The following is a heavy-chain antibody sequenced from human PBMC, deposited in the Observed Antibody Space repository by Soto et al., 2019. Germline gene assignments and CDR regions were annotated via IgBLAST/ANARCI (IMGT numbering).Heavy chain of an antibody. CDR3: ASSQGDY. CDR2: ISWDGDTT. J-gene: IGHJ4*02. Sequence: EVYLEESGGDVVQPGGSLRLSCAASGFTFDDHNIHWVRQAPGKGLQWVCLISWDGDTTYYTDSVKGRFTVSRDNSKNSVYLQMDALTPEDTAFYYCASSQGDYWGQGTLVTVSS. CDR1: GFTFDDHN. V-gene: IGHV3-43*01.